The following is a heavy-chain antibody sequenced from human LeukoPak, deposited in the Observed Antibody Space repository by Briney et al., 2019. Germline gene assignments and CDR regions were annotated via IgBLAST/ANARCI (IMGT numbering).Heavy chain of an antibody. V-gene: IGHV3-69-1*01. D-gene: IGHD1-26*01. Sequence: GGSLRLSCAASGFTFSSHFFNWVRQAPGKGLEWVSSIDTDNYMYYADSVKGRFTISRDNAKNSLFLQMNSLRADDTAVYYCARLGGSSSDYWGQGVLVTVSS. CDR2: IDTDNYM. J-gene: IGHJ4*02. CDR3: ARLGGSSSDY. CDR1: GFTFSSHF.